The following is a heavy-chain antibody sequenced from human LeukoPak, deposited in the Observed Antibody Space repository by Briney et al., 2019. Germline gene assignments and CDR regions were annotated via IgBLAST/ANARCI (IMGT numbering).Heavy chain of an antibody. V-gene: IGHV4-39*07. J-gene: IGHJ4*02. CDR1: GGSISSYY. CDR2: IYYSGST. D-gene: IGHD3-10*01. Sequence: SETLSLTCTVSGGSISSYYWGWIRQPPGKGLEWIGNIYYSGSTYYNPSLKSRVTISVDTSKNEFSLKLTSVTAADTAVYYCAREANYYGSGSYFEGTFDYWGQGSLVTVSS. CDR3: AREANYYGSGSYFEGTFDY.